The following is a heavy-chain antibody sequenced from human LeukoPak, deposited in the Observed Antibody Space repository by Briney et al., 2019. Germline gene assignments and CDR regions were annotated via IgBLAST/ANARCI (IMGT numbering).Heavy chain of an antibody. J-gene: IGHJ4*02. CDR3: ASLRIAAEIDY. CDR2: IYYSGST. Sequence: SETLSLTCTVSVGSISSSSYYWGWTRQPPGKGLEWLGSIYYSGSTYYNPSLKGRVTISVDTSKNQFSLKLSSVTAADTAVYYCASLRIAAEIDYWGQGTLVTVSS. CDR1: VGSISSSSYY. D-gene: IGHD6-13*01. V-gene: IGHV4-39*01.